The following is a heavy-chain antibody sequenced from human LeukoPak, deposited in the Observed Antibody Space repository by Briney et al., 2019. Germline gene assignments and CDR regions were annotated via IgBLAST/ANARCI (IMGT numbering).Heavy chain of an antibody. J-gene: IGHJ6*02. CDR2: ISDYNGNT. D-gene: IGHD5-18*01. CDR3: ARGYSYGSDYYYGMDV. Sequence: AASVKVSCKASGYTFTSYAISWVRQAPGQGLEWMGWISDYNGNTKYAQKVQGRVTMTTDTSTSTAYMELRSLRSDDTAVYYCARGYSYGSDYYYGMDVWGQGTTVTVSS. CDR1: GYTFTSYA. V-gene: IGHV1-18*01.